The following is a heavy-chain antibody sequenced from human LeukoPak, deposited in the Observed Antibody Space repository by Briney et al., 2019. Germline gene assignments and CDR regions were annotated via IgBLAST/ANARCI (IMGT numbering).Heavy chain of an antibody. V-gene: IGHV1-8*01. CDR1: GYTFTSYD. D-gene: IGHD3-10*01. CDR3: ASGNYYYGSGSYEWFDP. Sequence: ASVKVSCKASGYTFTSYDINWVRQATGQGLEWMGWMNPNSGNTGYAQKFQGRVTMTRNTSISTAYMELSSLRSEDTAVYYCASGNYYYGSGSYEWFDPWGQGTLVTVSS. CDR2: MNPNSGNT. J-gene: IGHJ5*02.